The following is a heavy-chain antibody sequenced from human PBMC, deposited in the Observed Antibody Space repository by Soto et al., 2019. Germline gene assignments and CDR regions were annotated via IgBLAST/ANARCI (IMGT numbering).Heavy chain of an antibody. Sequence: PGGSLRLSCAASGFTFSSYAMSWVRQAPGKGLEWVSAISGSGGSTYYADSAKGRFTISRDNSKNTLYLQMNSLRAEDTAVYYCAKDRITIFGVVITVPFDYWGQGTLVTVSS. V-gene: IGHV3-23*01. J-gene: IGHJ4*02. D-gene: IGHD3-3*01. CDR3: AKDRITIFGVVITVPFDY. CDR2: ISGSGGST. CDR1: GFTFSSYA.